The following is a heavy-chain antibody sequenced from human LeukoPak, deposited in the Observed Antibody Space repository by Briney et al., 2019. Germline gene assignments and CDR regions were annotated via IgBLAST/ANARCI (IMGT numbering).Heavy chain of an antibody. Sequence: GGSLXLSCAASGFTFSSYWMHWVRHAPGKGLAGVSRINDDGRSTSYADSVKGRFTISRDNAKNKLYLQMNSLRAEDTAVYYCTTQYYDILTGYYLTYYFDYWGQGTLVTVSS. J-gene: IGHJ4*02. CDR2: INDDGRST. D-gene: IGHD3-9*01. CDR1: GFTFSSYW. CDR3: TTQYYDILTGYYLTYYFDY. V-gene: IGHV3-74*01.